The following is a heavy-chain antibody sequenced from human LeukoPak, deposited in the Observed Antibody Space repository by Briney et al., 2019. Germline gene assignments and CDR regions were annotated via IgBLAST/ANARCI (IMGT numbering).Heavy chain of an antibody. CDR1: GGSIRSYY. V-gene: IGHV4-59*01. Sequence: SETLSLTCTVSGGSIRSYYWSWIRQAPGKGLEWIGFISYSGYTSYSPSLKSRVAISVDTSKSQFSLRLSSLTAADTAIYYCARGRNDNGGMFFDSWAQGTLVTVSS. D-gene: IGHD4-23*01. CDR3: ARGRNDNGGMFFDS. J-gene: IGHJ4*02. CDR2: ISYSGYT.